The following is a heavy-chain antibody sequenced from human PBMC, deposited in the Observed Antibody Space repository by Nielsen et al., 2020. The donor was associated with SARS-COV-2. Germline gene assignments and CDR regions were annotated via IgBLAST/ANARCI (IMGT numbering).Heavy chain of an antibody. CDR1: GYTFTSDA. CDR3: ASATGTTGWYYYYGMDV. CDR2: MNPNSGNT. Sequence: ASVKVSCKASGYTFTSDAMNWVRQAPGQGLEWMGWMNPNSGNTGYAQKFQGRVTMTRNTSISTAYMELSSLRSEDTAVYYCASATGTTGWYYYYGMDVWGQGTTVTVSS. D-gene: IGHD1-1*01. V-gene: IGHV1-8*02. J-gene: IGHJ6*02.